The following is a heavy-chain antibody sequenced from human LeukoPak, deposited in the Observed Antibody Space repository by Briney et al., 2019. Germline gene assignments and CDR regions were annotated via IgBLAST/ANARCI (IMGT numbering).Heavy chain of an antibody. V-gene: IGHV3-30*02. CDR2: IRYDGSNK. J-gene: IGHJ5*02. Sequence: GGSLRLSCAASGFTFSSYGMHWVRQAPGKGLEWVAFIRYDGSNKYYADPVKGRFTISRDNSKNTLYLQMNSLRAEDTAVYYCAKDSSLTGYYNDGWFDPWGQGTLVTVSS. CDR3: AKDSSLTGYYNDGWFDP. D-gene: IGHD3-9*01. CDR1: GFTFSSYG.